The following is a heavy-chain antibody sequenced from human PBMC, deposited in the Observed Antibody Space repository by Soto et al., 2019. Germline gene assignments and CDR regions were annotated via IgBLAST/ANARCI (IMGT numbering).Heavy chain of an antibody. CDR1: GFTVSSNY. V-gene: IGHV3-66*04. CDR2: IYSGGSA. D-gene: IGHD5-18*01. J-gene: IGHJ4*02. Sequence: PGGSLRLSCAASGFTVSSNYMSWVRQAPGKGLEWVSVIYSGGSAYYADSVKGRFTISRDNSKNTLYLQMNSLRAEDTAVYYCARHGYSYGGRYFDYWGQGTLVTVSS. CDR3: ARHGYSYGGRYFDY.